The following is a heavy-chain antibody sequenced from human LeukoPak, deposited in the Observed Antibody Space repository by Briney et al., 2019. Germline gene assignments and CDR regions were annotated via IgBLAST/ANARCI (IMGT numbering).Heavy chain of an antibody. Sequence: PSGTLSPTCTVSGGSISSYYWSWIRQPPGKGLEWIGYIYYSGSTNYNPSLKSRVTISVDTSKNQFSLKLSSVTAADTAVYYCARGYDILTGYLDYWGQGTLVTVSS. D-gene: IGHD3-9*01. V-gene: IGHV4-59*01. J-gene: IGHJ4*02. CDR2: IYYSGST. CDR1: GGSISSYY. CDR3: ARGYDILTGYLDY.